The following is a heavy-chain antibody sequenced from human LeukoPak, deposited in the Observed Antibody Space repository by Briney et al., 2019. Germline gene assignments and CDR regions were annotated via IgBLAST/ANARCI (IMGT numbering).Heavy chain of an antibody. D-gene: IGHD3-3*01. CDR2: IKQDGSEK. J-gene: IGHJ4*02. Sequence: GGSLRLSCAASGFTFSSYWMSWVRQAPGKGLEWVAHIKQDGSEKYYVDSVKGRFTISRDNAKNSLYLQMNGLRAEDTAVYYCARDVMGLLYNAFWRASNFFDYWGQGTLVTVSS. CDR1: GFTFSSYW. V-gene: IGHV3-7*01. CDR3: ARDVMGLLYNAFWRASNFFDY.